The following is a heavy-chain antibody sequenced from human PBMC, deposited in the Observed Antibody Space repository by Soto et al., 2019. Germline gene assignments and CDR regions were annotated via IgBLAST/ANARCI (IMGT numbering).Heavy chain of an antibody. CDR1: GFTFDDYA. CDR3: AKELYYYDSSGYHGNYYYGMDV. D-gene: IGHD3-22*01. V-gene: IGHV3-9*01. Sequence: PGGSLRLSXAASGFTFDDYAMHWVRQAPGKGLEWVSGISWNSGSIGYADSVKGRFTISRDNAKNSLYLQMNSLRAEDTALYYCAKELYYYDSSGYHGNYYYGMDVWGQGTTVTVSS. CDR2: ISWNSGSI. J-gene: IGHJ6*02.